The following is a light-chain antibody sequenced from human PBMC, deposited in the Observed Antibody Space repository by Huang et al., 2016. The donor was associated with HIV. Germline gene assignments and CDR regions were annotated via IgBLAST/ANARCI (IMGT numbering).Light chain of an antibody. CDR2: GAS. J-gene: IGKJ2*01. V-gene: IGKV3-15*01. CDR1: QSIDNN. CDR3: QQYDNWPPYT. Sequence: EIVMTQSPATLSVSTGERATLSCRASQSIDNNLAWYQQKPGQAPRLLMSGASTSATGIPARFSVSGSGTDFTLTISSLQPEDSAVYYCQQYDNWPPYTFGQGTDLEIK.